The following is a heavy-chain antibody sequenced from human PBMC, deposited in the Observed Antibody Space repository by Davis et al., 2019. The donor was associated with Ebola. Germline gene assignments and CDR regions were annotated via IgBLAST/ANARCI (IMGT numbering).Heavy chain of an antibody. V-gene: IGHV3-23*01. CDR3: AKPRIQLWSSTKTKSVEYYYYGMDV. CDR1: GFTFSSYA. D-gene: IGHD5-18*01. CDR2: ISGSGGST. J-gene: IGHJ6*02. Sequence: GESLKISCAASGFTFSSYAMSWVRQAPGKGLEWVSAISGSGGSTYYADSVKGRFTISRDNSKNTLYLQMNSLRAEDTAVYYCAKPRIQLWSSTKTKSVEYYYYGMDVWGQGTTVTVSS.